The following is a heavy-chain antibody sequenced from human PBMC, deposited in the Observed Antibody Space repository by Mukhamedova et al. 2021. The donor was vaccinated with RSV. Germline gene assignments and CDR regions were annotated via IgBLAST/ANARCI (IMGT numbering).Heavy chain of an antibody. Sequence: YAMHWVRQAPGKGLEWVALISYDGSNKFYADSVKGRFTISRDNSKNTLYVQMNRLRAEDTAMYYCAQSSGYCTTTTCYWVSF. V-gene: IGHV3-30*04. J-gene: IGHJ3*01. CDR3: AQSSGYCTTTTCYWVSF. CDR2: ISYDGSNK. CDR1: YA. D-gene: IGHD2-2*01.